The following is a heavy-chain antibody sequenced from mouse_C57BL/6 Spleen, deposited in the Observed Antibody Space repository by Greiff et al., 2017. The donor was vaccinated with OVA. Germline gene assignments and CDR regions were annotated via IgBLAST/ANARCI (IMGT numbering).Heavy chain of an antibody. CDR1: GFSLTSYG. CDR3: ASGGGNPWFAY. CDR2: IWGVGST. V-gene: IGHV2-6*01. D-gene: IGHD2-1*01. J-gene: IGHJ3*01. Sequence: VMLMESGPGLVAPSQSLSITCTVSGFSLTSYGVDWVRQSPGKGLEWLGVIWGVGSTNYNSALKARLSISKDNSKSQVFLKMNSLQTDDTAMYDCASGGGNPWFAYWGQGTLVTVSA.